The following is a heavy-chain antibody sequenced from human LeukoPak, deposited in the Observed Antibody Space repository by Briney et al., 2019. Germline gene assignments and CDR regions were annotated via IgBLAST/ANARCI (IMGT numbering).Heavy chain of an antibody. J-gene: IGHJ4*02. D-gene: IGHD6-19*01. Sequence: PSETLSLTCTVSGGSISSYYWSWIRQPPGKGLEWIGYIYYSGSTSYNPSLKSRVTISVDTSKNQFSLKLSSVTAADTAVYYCARREQWLAYDYWGQGTPVTVSS. V-gene: IGHV4-59*08. CDR2: IYYSGST. CDR3: ARREQWLAYDY. CDR1: GGSISSYY.